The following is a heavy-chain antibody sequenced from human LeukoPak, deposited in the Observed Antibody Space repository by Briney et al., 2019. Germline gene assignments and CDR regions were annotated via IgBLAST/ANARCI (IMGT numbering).Heavy chain of an antibody. CDR3: AKDIYVWGSYRYPLAFDY. CDR1: GFTFSSYA. V-gene: IGHV3-23*01. D-gene: IGHD3-16*02. CDR2: ISGSGGST. Sequence: GGSLRLSCAAPGFTFSSYAMSWVRQAPGKGLEWVSAISGSGGSTYYADSVKGRFTISRDNSKNTLYLQMNSLRAEDTAVYYCAKDIYVWGSYRYPLAFDYWGQGTLVTVSS. J-gene: IGHJ4*02.